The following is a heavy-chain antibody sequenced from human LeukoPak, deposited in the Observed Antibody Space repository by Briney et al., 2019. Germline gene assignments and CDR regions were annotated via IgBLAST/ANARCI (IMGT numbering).Heavy chain of an antibody. D-gene: IGHD4-23*01. Sequence: KPSETLSLTCAVYGGSFSGYYWSWIRQPPGRGLEWIGEINHSGSTSYNPSLKSRVTISVDTSKNQFSLKLNSVTAADTAVYYRARVSGNSAAGDAFDIWGQGTTVTVSS. V-gene: IGHV4-34*01. J-gene: IGHJ3*02. CDR2: INHSGST. CDR3: ARVSGNSAAGDAFDI. CDR1: GGSFSGYY.